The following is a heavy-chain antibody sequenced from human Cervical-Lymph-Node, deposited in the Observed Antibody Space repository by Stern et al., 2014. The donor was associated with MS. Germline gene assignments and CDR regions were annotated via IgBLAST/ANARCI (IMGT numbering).Heavy chain of an antibody. J-gene: IGHJ4*02. V-gene: IGHV3-11*01. D-gene: IGHD2-2*01. Sequence: VQLVQSGGGFVKPGGSLRLSCAASGFTFSADFMTWIRQAPVKGLEWVSYISSSGSTVHYADSVKGRFTISRDNANNSLSLQMNSLRAEDTAVYYCASEKCTSASCYLSWGQGALVTVSS. CDR3: ASEKCTSASCYLS. CDR1: GFTFSADF. CDR2: ISSSGSTV.